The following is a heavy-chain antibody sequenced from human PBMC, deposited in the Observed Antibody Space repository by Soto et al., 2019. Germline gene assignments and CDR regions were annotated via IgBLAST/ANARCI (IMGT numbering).Heavy chain of an antibody. V-gene: IGHV2-5*02. CDR3: FSLSDGSGRSGLAY. CDR1: GFSLSTSGVG. J-gene: IGHJ4*02. CDR2: IYWDDDE. D-gene: IGHD3-10*01. Sequence: QITLKESGPTLVKPTQTLTLTCTFSGFSLSTSGVGVGWIRQPPGKALEWLALIYWDDDERHSPSLKSRLTITKDTSKDQVVLTMTKMDPVDTATYYCFSLSDGSGRSGLAYWGQGTPVTVSS.